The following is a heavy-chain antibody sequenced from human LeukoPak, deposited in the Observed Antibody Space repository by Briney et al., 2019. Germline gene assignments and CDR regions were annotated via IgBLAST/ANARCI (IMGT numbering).Heavy chain of an antibody. J-gene: IGHJ4*02. V-gene: IGHV3-53*01. D-gene: IGHD2-15*01. CDR2: IYSGGTT. Sequence: PGGSLRPSCAVSGFTVSGNYMSWVRQAPGKGLEWVSLIYSGGTTYYADSVKGRFTISRDNSKNTLYLQMNSLRADDTAVYYCAKSGLNRFDFWGQGTLVTVSS. CDR1: GFTVSGNY. CDR3: AKSGLNRFDF.